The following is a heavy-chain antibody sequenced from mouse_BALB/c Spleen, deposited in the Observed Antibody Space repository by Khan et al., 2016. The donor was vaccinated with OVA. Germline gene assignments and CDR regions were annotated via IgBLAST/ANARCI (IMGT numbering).Heavy chain of an antibody. Sequence: VQLQQPGAEVVKAGASVKMSCKASGYTFTSYWMHWVKQRLGQGLEWFAETNPTNGRTYYNEKFKSKATLTVDKSSSTAYMLLSGPTFEDSAVYYWARIKKIVATYFDYWGQGTTLTVSS. D-gene: IGHD1-1*01. V-gene: IGHV1S81*02. CDR1: GYTFTSYW. J-gene: IGHJ2*01. CDR3: ARIKKIVATYFDY. CDR2: TNPTNGRT.